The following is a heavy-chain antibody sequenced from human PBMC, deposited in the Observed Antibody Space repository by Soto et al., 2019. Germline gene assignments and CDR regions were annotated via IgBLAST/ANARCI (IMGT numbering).Heavy chain of an antibody. V-gene: IGHV3-53*01. J-gene: IGHJ4*02. D-gene: IGHD2-21*02. Sequence: SGGGLIQPGGSLRLSCIASGFNVDNVYMSWVRQAPGKGLEWVSVLYTADSTNYADSVKGRFTISRDSSKNTVYLQMDSLRAGDTAVYYCARGMGAAWVTPLSHWGQGTLVIVSS. CDR3: ARGMGAAWVTPLSH. CDR1: GFNVDNVY. CDR2: LYTADST.